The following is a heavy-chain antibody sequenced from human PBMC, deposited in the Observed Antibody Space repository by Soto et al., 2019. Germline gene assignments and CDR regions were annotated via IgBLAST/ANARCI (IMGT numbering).Heavy chain of an antibody. CDR2: ISSSGSTI. V-gene: IGHV3-48*03. CDR3: ARAQDYYDSTDAFDI. CDR1: GFTFSSYE. D-gene: IGHD3-22*01. Sequence: GGSLRLACAASGFTFSSYEMNWVRQAPGKGLEWVSYISSSGSTIYYADSVKGRFTISRDNAKNSLYLQMNSLRAEDTAVYYCARAQDYYDSTDAFDIWGQGTMVTVSS. J-gene: IGHJ3*02.